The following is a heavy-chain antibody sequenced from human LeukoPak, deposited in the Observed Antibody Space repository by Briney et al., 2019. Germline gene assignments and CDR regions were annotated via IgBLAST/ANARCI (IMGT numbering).Heavy chain of an antibody. D-gene: IGHD3-22*01. J-gene: IGHJ4*02. CDR2: ISSSSSYI. Sequence: PGGSLRLSCAASGFTFSSYSMNWVRQAPGKGLEWVSFISSSSSYIYYADSVKGRFTISRDNAKNSLYLQVNSLRAEDTAVYYCARPYYESSGYSFDYWGQGTLVTVSP. V-gene: IGHV3-21*01. CDR1: GFTFSSYS. CDR3: ARPYYESSGYSFDY.